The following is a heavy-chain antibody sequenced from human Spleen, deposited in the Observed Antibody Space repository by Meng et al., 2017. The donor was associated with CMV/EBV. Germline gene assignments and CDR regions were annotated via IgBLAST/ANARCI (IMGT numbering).Heavy chain of an antibody. CDR1: GYTLGSYF. CDR2: MNPHSGNT. CDR3: TRNWRKGKGWFDP. V-gene: IGHV1-8*01. D-gene: IGHD1-1*01. J-gene: IGHJ5*02. Sequence: ASVKVSCKASGYTLGSYFMHWVRLATGQGLEWVGWMNPHSGNTGYAQKFQGRVAITRDTSITTAYMELNRLGSEDTAVYYCTRNWRKGKGWFDPWGQGTPVTVSS.